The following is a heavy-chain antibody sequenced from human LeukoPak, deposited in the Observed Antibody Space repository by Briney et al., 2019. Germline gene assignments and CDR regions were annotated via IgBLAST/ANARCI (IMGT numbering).Heavy chain of an antibody. Sequence: GGSLRLSCAASGFTFSSYSMNWVRQAPGKGLEWVSSISSSSSYIYYADSVKGRFTISRDNAKNSLYLQMNSLRAEDTAVYYCARDPTIVATPIMMDVWGQGTTVTVSS. CDR1: GFTFSSYS. V-gene: IGHV3-21*01. D-gene: IGHD5-12*01. CDR3: ARDPTIVATPIMMDV. CDR2: ISSSSSYI. J-gene: IGHJ6*02.